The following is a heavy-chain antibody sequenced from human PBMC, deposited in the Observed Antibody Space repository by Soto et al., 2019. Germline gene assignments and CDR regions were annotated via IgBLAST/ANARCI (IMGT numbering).Heavy chain of an antibody. CDR1: GFTFSTYA. J-gene: IGHJ4*02. CDR3: TKMQEASGLLTTYIDD. V-gene: IGHV3-23*01. D-gene: IGHD3-3*01. CDR2: LRSSDGTP. Sequence: GGSLRLSCAASGFTFSTYAMSWVRQAPGKGLEWVSGLRSSDGTPFYADSVKGRFTVSRDNSKNTVYLQMNTLRAEDTALYYCTKMQEASGLLTTYIDDWGQRALVTVSS.